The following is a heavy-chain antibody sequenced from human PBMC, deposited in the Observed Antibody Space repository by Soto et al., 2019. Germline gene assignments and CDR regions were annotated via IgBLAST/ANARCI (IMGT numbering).Heavy chain of an antibody. CDR1: GGTFNNFA. Sequence: SVKVSCKASGGTFNNFAISWVRQAPGQGLQWMGGITPIFNTSDYAQKFQGRVTITADESTNTAYMELGRLRLEDTAVYYCAREGRGRAWGGYAFDVWGQGTVVTVSS. CDR3: AREGRGRAWGGYAFDV. V-gene: IGHV1-69*13. D-gene: IGHD5-12*01. J-gene: IGHJ3*01. CDR2: ITPIFNTS.